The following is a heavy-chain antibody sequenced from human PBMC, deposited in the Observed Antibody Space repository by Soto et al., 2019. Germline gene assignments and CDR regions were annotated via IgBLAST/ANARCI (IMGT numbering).Heavy chain of an antibody. CDR2: IWYDGSIK. D-gene: IGHD2-8*02. CDR1: GFTFNTYG. V-gene: IGHV3-33*01. CDR3: ARFDCTGVNGNPSSRSGRAV. Sequence: ESGGGVVQPGRSLRLSCAASGFTFNTYGMHWVRQIPGKGLQWVAIIWYDGSIKYYADSVKGRFTISRDNSKNTLYLQMNGVRKEAPVVYYGARFDCTGVNGNPSSRSGRAVGGKGPTATVS. J-gene: IGHJ6*04.